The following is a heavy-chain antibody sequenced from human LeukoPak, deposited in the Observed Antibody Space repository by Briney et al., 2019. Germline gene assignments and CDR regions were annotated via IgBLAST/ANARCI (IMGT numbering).Heavy chain of an antibody. V-gene: IGHV4-30-2*01. CDR2: IYHSGST. Sequence: SETLSLTCAVSGGSISSGGYSWSWIRQPPGEGLEWIGNIYHSGSTYYNPSLKSRVTISVDRSKNQFSLKLSSVTAADTAVYYCARRITMVRGVIIGNWFDPWGQGTLVTVSS. CDR3: ARRITMVRGVIIGNWFDP. CDR1: GGSISSGGYS. J-gene: IGHJ5*02. D-gene: IGHD3-10*01.